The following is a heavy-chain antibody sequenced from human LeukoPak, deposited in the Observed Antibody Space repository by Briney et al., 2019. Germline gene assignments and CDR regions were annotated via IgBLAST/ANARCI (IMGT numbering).Heavy chain of an antibody. D-gene: IGHD2/OR15-2a*01. V-gene: IGHV4-4*07. CDR3: ARATLDMFLNEAYHFDF. CDR2: IYDNGDT. Sequence: SETLSLTCTVSGGSISNYYWTWIRQPAGKGLEWIGRIYDNGDTNYNPSLKSRVSMSVDTSKNQFSLRLTSVTAADTGVYFCARATLDMFLNEAYHFDFWGQGTLVTVSS. CDR1: GGSISNYY. J-gene: IGHJ4*02.